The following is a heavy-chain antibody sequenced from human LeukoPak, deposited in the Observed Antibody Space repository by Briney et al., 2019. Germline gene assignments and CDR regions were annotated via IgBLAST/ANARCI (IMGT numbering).Heavy chain of an antibody. CDR1: GFTFDDYG. Sequence: PGGSLRLSCAASGFTFDDYGMSWVRQAPGKGLEWVSSISSSSSYIYYADSVKGRFTISRDNAKNSLYLQMNSLRAEDTAVYYCARDLEGVTYWGQGTLVTVSS. V-gene: IGHV3-21*01. J-gene: IGHJ4*02. D-gene: IGHD4-23*01. CDR3: ARDLEGVTY. CDR2: ISSSSSYI.